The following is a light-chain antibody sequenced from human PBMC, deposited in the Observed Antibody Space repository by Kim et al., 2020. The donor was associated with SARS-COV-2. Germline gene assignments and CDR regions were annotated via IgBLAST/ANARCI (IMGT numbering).Light chain of an antibody. V-gene: IGLV2-14*03. CDR1: SSDVGGYNS. J-gene: IGLJ3*02. CDR3: TSYTSSRTWV. CDR2: DVT. Sequence: QSALTQPASVSGSPGQTITISCTGTSSDVGGYNSVSWYQQYPGRVPTLMIYDVTKQPSGVSQRFSDSKSGNTAALTISGLQTGDEAHYYCTSYTSSRTWVFGGGTQLTVL.